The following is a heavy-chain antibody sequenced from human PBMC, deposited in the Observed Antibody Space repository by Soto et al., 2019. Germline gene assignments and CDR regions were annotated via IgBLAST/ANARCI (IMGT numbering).Heavy chain of an antibody. Sequence: QVQLVESGGGVVQPGRSLRLSCAASGFTFSSYGMHWVRQAPGKGLEWAAVIWYDGSNKYYADSVKGRFTISRDNSKNTLYLPMNSLRAEDTAVYYCARGDDYGDYYFDYWGQGTLVTVSS. V-gene: IGHV3-33*01. J-gene: IGHJ4*02. CDR1: GFTFSSYG. CDR2: IWYDGSNK. D-gene: IGHD4-17*01. CDR3: ARGDDYGDYYFDY.